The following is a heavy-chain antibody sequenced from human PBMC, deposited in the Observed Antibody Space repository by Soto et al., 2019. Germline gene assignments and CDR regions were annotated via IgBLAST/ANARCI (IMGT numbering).Heavy chain of an antibody. CDR3: ARGTLWFGESSTYYMGV. J-gene: IGHJ6*03. V-gene: IGHV3-7*01. CDR2: IKQDGREK. Sequence: PGGSLRLSCAASGFTFSRYGMHWVRQAPGKGLEWVANIKQDGREKYYVDSVKGRFTISRDNAKNSLYLQMNSLRAEDTAVYYCARGTLWFGESSTYYMGVWGKGTTVTVSS. D-gene: IGHD3-10*01. CDR1: GFTFSRYG.